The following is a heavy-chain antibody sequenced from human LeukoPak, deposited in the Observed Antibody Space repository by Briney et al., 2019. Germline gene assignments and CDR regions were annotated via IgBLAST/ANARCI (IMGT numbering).Heavy chain of an antibody. CDR3: TRQSQACSTGSCYVVS. Sequence: GESLKISCEGSGYTFRSYWIGWVRQMPEKDLEWMGMIYPDDSDTRYSPSFQGQVTFSADLSLNTAYLQWISLEASDTAIYYCTRQSQACSTGSCYVVSWGQGSQVTVSS. V-gene: IGHV5-51*01. D-gene: IGHD2-15*01. CDR2: IYPDDSDT. J-gene: IGHJ5*01. CDR1: GYTFRSYW.